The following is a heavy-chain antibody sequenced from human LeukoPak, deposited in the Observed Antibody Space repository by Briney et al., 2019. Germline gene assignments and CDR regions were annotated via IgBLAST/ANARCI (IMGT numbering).Heavy chain of an antibody. Sequence: GGSLRLSCAASGFTLSSYGMHWVRQAPGKGLEWVALIWYDGSNKYYTDSVKGRFTISRENSKNTLYLQMNSLRAEDTAVYYCARGQYSPDYWGQGTLVTVSS. CDR1: GFTLSSYG. V-gene: IGHV3-33*01. CDR2: IWYDGSNK. J-gene: IGHJ4*02. CDR3: ARGQYSPDY. D-gene: IGHD2/OR15-2a*01.